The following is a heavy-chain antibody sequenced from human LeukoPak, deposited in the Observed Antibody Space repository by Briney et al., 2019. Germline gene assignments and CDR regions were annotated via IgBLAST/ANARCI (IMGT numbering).Heavy chain of an antibody. Sequence: SETLSLTCTVSGGSISSYYWSWIRQPPGKGLEWIGYIYYSGSTNYNPSLKSRVTISVDTSKNQFSLKLSSVTAADTAVYYCARDLVVVTASPPDAFDIWGQGTMVTVSS. J-gene: IGHJ3*02. CDR3: ARDLVVVTASPPDAFDI. CDR1: GGSISSYY. V-gene: IGHV4-59*01. CDR2: IYYSGST. D-gene: IGHD2-21*02.